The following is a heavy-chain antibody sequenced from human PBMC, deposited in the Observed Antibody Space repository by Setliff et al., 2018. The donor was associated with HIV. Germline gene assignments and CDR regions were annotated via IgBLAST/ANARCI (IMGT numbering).Heavy chain of an antibody. CDR3: ARLGSGWSDSYYYAMDI. J-gene: IGHJ6*02. V-gene: IGHV1-18*01. D-gene: IGHD6-19*01. CDR1: GYTFTTYG. CDR2: ISTYSDET. Sequence: GASVKVSCKPSGYTFTTYGLSWVRQAPGQGLEWMGWISTYSDETSYSQNLQGRLTMTTDTSTSRAYMELRSLRSDDTAMYFCARLGSGWSDSYYYAMDIWGQGTTVTVSS.